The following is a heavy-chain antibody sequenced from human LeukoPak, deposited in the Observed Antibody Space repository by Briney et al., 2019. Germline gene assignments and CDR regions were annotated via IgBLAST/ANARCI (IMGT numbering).Heavy chain of an antibody. V-gene: IGHV4-30-4*08. CDR1: GGSISSGDYY. CDR2: IYYSGST. J-gene: IGHJ3*02. D-gene: IGHD2-21*01. Sequence: SETLSLTCTVSGGSISSGDYYWSWIRQPPGRGLEWIGYIYYSGSTYYNPSLKSRVTISVGTSKNQFSLKLSSVTAADTAVYYCAREAMAFDIWGQGTMVTVSS. CDR3: AREAMAFDI.